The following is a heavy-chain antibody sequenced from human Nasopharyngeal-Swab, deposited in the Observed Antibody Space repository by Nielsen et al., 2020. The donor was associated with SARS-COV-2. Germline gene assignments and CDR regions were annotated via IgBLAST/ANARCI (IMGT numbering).Heavy chain of an antibody. D-gene: IGHD6-19*01. CDR3: AKSPSGWNAPGGFDI. Sequence: GESLKISCAVSGFTFSTYAMSWVRQAPGKGLEWVSHISGSGGSTYYADSVKGRFTISRDNSKNTLYLQMNSLRVEDTAVYYCAKSPSGWNAPGGFDIWGQGTMVTVSS. CDR2: ISGSGGST. J-gene: IGHJ3*02. CDR1: GFTFSTYA. V-gene: IGHV3-23*01.